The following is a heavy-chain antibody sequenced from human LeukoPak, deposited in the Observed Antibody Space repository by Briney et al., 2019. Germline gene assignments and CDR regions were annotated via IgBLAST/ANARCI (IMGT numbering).Heavy chain of an antibody. CDR2: IKQDESEI. D-gene: IGHD2-8*01. CDR3: AIDCTNTDGYDYMDV. CDR1: GFTFSSYW. J-gene: IGHJ6*03. V-gene: IGHV3-7*01. Sequence: GGSLRLSCAASGFTFSSYWMSWVRQAPGKGLEWVANIKQDESEIYYVDSVKGRFTISRDNAKNSLYLQMNSLRAEDTAVYYCAIDCTNTDGYDYMDVWGKGTTVTVSS.